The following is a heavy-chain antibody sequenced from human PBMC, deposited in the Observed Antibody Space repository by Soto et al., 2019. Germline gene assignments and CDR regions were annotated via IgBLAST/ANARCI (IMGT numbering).Heavy chain of an antibody. J-gene: IGHJ4*02. CDR3: AQDSSGWYYFGY. CDR2: IYWNDDK. D-gene: IGHD6-19*01. Sequence: QITLKESGPTLVKPTQTLTLTCTFSGFSLSTSGVGVGWIRQPPGKALEWLARIYWNDDKRYSPSLKSRLTITQDTSKNQVVLTMTNMDPVDTATYYCAQDSSGWYYFGYWGQGTLVTVSS. V-gene: IGHV2-5*01. CDR1: GFSLSTSGVG.